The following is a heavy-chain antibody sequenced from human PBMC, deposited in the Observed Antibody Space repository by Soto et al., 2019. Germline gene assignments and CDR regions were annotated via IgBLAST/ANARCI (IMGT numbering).Heavy chain of an antibody. Sequence: SETLSLTCPVSGGSISSYYWSWIRQPPGKGLEWIGYIYYSGSTNYNPSLKSRVTISVDTSKNQFSLKLSSVTAADTAVYYCARGGESMVRGVTLFDYWGQGTLVTVSS. J-gene: IGHJ4*02. V-gene: IGHV4-59*01. D-gene: IGHD3-10*01. CDR3: ARGGESMVRGVTLFDY. CDR1: GGSISSYY. CDR2: IYYSGST.